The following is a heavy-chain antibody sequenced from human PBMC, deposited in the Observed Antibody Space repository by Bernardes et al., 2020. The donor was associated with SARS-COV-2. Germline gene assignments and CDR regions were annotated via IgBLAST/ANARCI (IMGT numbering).Heavy chain of an antibody. CDR1: GGSISSDDYY. Sequence: SETLSLTCTVSGGSISSDDYYWSWIRQPPGKGLEWIGDIYYSGSTYYNPSLKSRLTLSIDTSKNQFSLKLSPVTAADTAVYFCARLEEADCSGGSCYSGGTNWFDPWGQGTLVTVSS. CDR3: ARLEEADCSGGSCYSGGTNWFDP. J-gene: IGHJ5*02. CDR2: IYYSGST. V-gene: IGHV4-30-4*01. D-gene: IGHD2-15*01.